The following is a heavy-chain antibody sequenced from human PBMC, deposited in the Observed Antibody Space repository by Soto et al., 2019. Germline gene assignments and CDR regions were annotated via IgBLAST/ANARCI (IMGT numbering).Heavy chain of an antibody. D-gene: IGHD3-3*01. Sequence: GASVKVSCKASGYTFTSYDINWVRQATGQGLEWMGWMNPNSGNTGYAQKFQGRVTMTRNTSISTAYMELSSLRSGDTAVYYCARRGTGFWSGYDYYYYGMDVWGQGTTVTVSS. J-gene: IGHJ6*02. CDR2: MNPNSGNT. V-gene: IGHV1-8*01. CDR3: ARRGTGFWSGYDYYYYGMDV. CDR1: GYTFTSYD.